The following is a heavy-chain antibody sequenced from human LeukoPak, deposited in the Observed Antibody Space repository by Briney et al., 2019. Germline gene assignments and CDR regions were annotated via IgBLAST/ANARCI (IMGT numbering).Heavy chain of an antibody. CDR3: LGYYYGSGSYWDHWFDP. J-gene: IGHJ5*02. CDR2: INHSGST. D-gene: IGHD3-10*01. Sequence: SETLSLTCAVYGGSFSGYYWSWIRQPPGKGLEWIGEINHSGSTNYNPSLKSRVTISVDTSKNQFSQKLSSVTAADTAVYYCLGYYYGSGSYWDHWFDPWGQGTLVTVSS. V-gene: IGHV4-34*01. CDR1: GGSFSGYY.